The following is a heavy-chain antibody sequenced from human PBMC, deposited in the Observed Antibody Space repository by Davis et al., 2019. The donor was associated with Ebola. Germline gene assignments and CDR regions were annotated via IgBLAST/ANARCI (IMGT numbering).Heavy chain of an antibody. CDR3: ARDKCPTTSCYTYFYYYALDV. D-gene: IGHD2-2*02. V-gene: IGHV3-7*03. Sequence: GESLKISCAASGFTFSSSWMSWVRQAPGKGLEWVANIKQDGSEKYCVDSVKGRFTISRDNAKNSLYLQMHSLSAEDTAVYYCARDKCPTTSCYTYFYYYALDVWGQGTTVTVSS. CDR1: GFTFSSSW. CDR2: IKQDGSEK. J-gene: IGHJ6*02.